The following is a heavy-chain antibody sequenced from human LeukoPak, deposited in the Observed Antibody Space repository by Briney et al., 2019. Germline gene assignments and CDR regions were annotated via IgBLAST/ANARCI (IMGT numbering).Heavy chain of an antibody. D-gene: IGHD2-2*01. CDR3: AKGYCSSTSCSYFDY. J-gene: IGHJ4*02. CDR2: ISGSGGST. V-gene: IGHV3-23*01. CDR1: GFTFSSYA. Sequence: GGSLRLSRAASGFTFSSYAMSWVRQAPGKGLEWVSAISGSGGSTYYADSVKGRFTISRDNSKNTLYLQMNSLRAEDTAVYYCAKGYCSSTSCSYFDYWGQGTLVTVSS.